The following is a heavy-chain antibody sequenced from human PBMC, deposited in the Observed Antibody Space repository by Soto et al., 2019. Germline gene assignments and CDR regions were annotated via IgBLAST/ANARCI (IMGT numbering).Heavy chain of an antibody. CDR1: GYTFTSYD. CDR2: MNPNSGNR. CDR3: ARGRVDSFDY. J-gene: IGHJ4*02. Sequence: QVQLVQSGAEVKKPGASVKVSCKASGYTFTSYDINWVRQATGQGLEWMGWMNPNSGNRGYAQKFQGRVTLTSNTSITTAYMDLTSLRSEHPAVYYCARGRVDSFDYWGQGTLVTVSS. V-gene: IGHV1-8*01.